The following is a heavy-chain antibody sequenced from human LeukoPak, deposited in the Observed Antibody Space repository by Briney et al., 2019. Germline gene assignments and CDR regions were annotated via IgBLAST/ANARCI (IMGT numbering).Heavy chain of an antibody. CDR3: ARGRGWYDY. Sequence: GGSLRLSCSASGFQFSSFWMHWVRQAPGKGLVWVSRINLDGRGTTYADSVKGRFTISRDNSKNTLYLQMNSLRAEDTAVYYCARGRGWYDYWGQGTLVTVSS. J-gene: IGHJ4*02. CDR2: INLDGRGT. V-gene: IGHV3-74*01. D-gene: IGHD6-19*01. CDR1: GFQFSSFW.